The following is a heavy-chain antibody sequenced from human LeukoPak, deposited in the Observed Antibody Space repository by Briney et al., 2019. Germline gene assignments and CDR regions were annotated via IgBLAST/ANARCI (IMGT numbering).Heavy chain of an antibody. CDR3: AKDLLRIAVAGDTNSDY. CDR1: GFTLSNYV. D-gene: IGHD6-19*01. V-gene: IGHV3-30*02. J-gene: IGHJ4*02. Sequence: PGGSLRLSCATSGFTLSNYVMHWVRQAPGKGLEWVAFIRYDGSNKYYADSVKGRFTISRDNSKNTLYLQMNSLRAEDTAVYYCAKDLLRIAVAGDTNSDYWGQGTLVTVSS. CDR2: IRYDGSNK.